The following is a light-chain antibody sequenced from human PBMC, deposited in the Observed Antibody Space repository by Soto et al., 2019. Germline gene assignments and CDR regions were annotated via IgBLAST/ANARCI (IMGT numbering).Light chain of an antibody. Sequence: QSVLTQPPSLSGTPGQRVTISCTGSSSNIGAGYDVHWYQQLPGTAPKVVIFGNTNRPSGVPDRFSGSKSDTSASLAITGLQAGDEADYYCQCYDSSLSGWVFGGGTKLTVL. V-gene: IGLV1-40*01. CDR1: SSNIGAGYD. J-gene: IGLJ3*02. CDR2: GNT. CDR3: QCYDSSLSGWV.